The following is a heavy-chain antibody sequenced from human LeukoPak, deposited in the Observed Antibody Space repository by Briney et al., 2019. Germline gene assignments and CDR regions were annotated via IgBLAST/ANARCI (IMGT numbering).Heavy chain of an antibody. Sequence: GGPLRLSSAAAGFTFSSYWRHRGRPAPGEGLVCVYRITTDGSSTSYADSVKGRFTISRHNAKNTLYLQMNSLRAEATAVYYRATEGVWGQGTMVTVSS. CDR1: GFTFSSYW. J-gene: IGHJ3*01. V-gene: IGHV3-74*01. CDR2: ITTDGSST. CDR3: ATEGV.